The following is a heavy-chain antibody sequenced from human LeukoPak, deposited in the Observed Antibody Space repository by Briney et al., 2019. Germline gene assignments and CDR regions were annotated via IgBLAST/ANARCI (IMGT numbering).Heavy chain of an antibody. V-gene: IGHV1-2*02. CDR2: INPNSGGT. CDR1: EDTFTDYY. J-gene: IGHJ4*02. D-gene: IGHD3-22*01. Sequence: VASVKVSCKASEDTFTDYYIHWVRQAPGQGLEWMGWINPNSGGTSNAQKFQGRVTMTRDTSISTAYMELSRLRSDDTAVYYCARPDHLGNYYDSSSDKDNLDYWGQGTLVTVSS. CDR3: ARPDHLGNYYDSSSDKDNLDY.